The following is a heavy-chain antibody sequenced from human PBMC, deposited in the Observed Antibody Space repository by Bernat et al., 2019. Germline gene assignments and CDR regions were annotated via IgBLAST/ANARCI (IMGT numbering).Heavy chain of an antibody. D-gene: IGHD3-16*01. CDR1: GFSFSSYW. CDR3: VKFGDSYAYDF. CDR2: IKPDGRDT. Sequence: EVQMVASGGRLVQPGGSLRLSCVASGFSFSSYWMSWVRQAPGKGLEWVAQIKPDGRDTSYVDYLKGRFTISRDNAKNSLHLQMNSLRDEDTAVYFCVKFGDSYAYDFWGQGALVTVSS. J-gene: IGHJ4*02. V-gene: IGHV3-7*02.